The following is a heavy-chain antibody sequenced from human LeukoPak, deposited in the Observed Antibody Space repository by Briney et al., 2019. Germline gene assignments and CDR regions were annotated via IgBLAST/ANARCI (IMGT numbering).Heavy chain of an antibody. CDR2: ISDSGAAT. Sequence: GSLRLSCAASGFTFSSYAMNWVRQDPGKGLEWVSRISDSGAATYYADSVKGRFTISRDNSKNTLYLHMNSLRADDTAVYYCAKVDIPMGRLINSWGQGTLVTVSS. D-gene: IGHD5-18*01. CDR1: GFTFSSYA. V-gene: IGHV3-23*01. CDR3: AKVDIPMGRLINS. J-gene: IGHJ4*02.